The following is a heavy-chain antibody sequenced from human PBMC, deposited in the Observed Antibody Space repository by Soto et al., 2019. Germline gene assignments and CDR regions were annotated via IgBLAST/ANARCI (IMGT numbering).Heavy chain of an antibody. J-gene: IGHJ4*02. CDR3: ATSVDIVANFDY. D-gene: IGHD5-12*01. CDR1: GYTLTELS. V-gene: IGHV1-24*01. Sequence: ASVKVSCKVSGYTLTELSMHWVRQAPGKGLEWMGGFDPEDGETIYAQKFQGRVTMTEDTSTDTAYMELSSLRSEDTAVYYCATSVDIVANFDYWGQGTLVTVSS. CDR2: FDPEDGET.